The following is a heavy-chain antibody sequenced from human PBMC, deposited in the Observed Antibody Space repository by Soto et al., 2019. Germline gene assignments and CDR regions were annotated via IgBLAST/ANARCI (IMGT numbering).Heavy chain of an antibody. Sequence: GASVKVSCKASGYTFTSYGISWVRQAPGQGLEWMGWISAYNGNTNYAQKLQGRVTMTTDTSTSTAYMELRSLRSDDTAVYYCARRYDFWSGSLYYYGMDVWGQGTTVTV. V-gene: IGHV1-18*04. J-gene: IGHJ6*02. CDR1: GYTFTSYG. CDR3: ARRYDFWSGSLYYYGMDV. CDR2: ISAYNGNT. D-gene: IGHD3-3*01.